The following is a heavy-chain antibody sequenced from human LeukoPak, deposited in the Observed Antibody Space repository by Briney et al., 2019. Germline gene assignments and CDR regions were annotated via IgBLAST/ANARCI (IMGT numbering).Heavy chain of an antibody. CDR2: INWSGSTT. CDR1: GFNFDDYG. D-gene: IGHD3-10*01. J-gene: IGHJ4*02. CDR3: AREVQFALFDY. Sequence: GGSLRLSCTTSGFNFDDYGMSWVRQVPGKGLEWVPSINWSGSTTTYADSVKGRFTISRDSGKNSLHLQMHSLRVEDTAFYYCAREVQFALFDYWGQGTLVTVSS. V-gene: IGHV3-20*04.